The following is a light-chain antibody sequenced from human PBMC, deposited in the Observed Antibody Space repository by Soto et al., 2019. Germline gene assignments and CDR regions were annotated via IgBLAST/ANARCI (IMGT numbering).Light chain of an antibody. V-gene: IGKV3-20*01. CDR2: DVY. Sequence: EIVLTQSPGTLSLSPGERATLSCRSSQSVSSNYLAWYQQKPDQAPRLVIYDVYGRATGIPDRFSGSGSGTDFTLTISRLEPEDFAVYYCQQYGRSPTFGQGTKVEIK. CDR1: QSVSSNY. J-gene: IGKJ1*01. CDR3: QQYGRSPT.